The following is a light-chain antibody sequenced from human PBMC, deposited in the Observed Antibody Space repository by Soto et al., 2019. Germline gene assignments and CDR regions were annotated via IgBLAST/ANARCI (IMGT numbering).Light chain of an antibody. J-gene: IGKJ4*01. CDR1: QSVLYSSNNKNY. Sequence: DIVMTQSPDSLAVSLGERATINCKSSQSVLYSSNNKNYLAWYQQNPGQPPKLLVYWASTREAGVPDRFSGSGSGTDFTLTISSLQAEDGAVYYCQQYYSTPLTFGGGTKVEIK. CDR2: WAS. CDR3: QQYYSTPLT. V-gene: IGKV4-1*01.